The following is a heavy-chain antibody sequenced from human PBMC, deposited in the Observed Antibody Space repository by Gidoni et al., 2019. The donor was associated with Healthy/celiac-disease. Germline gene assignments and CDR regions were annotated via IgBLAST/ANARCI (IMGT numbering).Heavy chain of an antibody. CDR1: GGTFSSYA. V-gene: IGHV1-69*17. CDR3: ARPHASSSWDNDAFDI. CDR2: IIPIFGIA. D-gene: IGHD6-13*01. Sequence: QVQLVQSGAEVTKPGSSVKVSCKASGGTFSSYAISWVRQAPGQGLEWMGGIIPIFGIANYAQKFQGRVTITADKSTSTAYMELSSLRSEDTAVYYCARPHASSSWDNDAFDIWGQGTMVTVSS. J-gene: IGHJ3*02.